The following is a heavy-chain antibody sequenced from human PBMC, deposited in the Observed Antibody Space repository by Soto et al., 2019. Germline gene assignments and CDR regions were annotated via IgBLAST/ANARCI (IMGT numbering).Heavy chain of an antibody. D-gene: IGHD2-2*01. Sequence: RGESLKISCTGVGYSFTSYWIGWVRQMPGKGLEWMGIIYPGDSDTRYSPSFQGQVTISADKSITTAYLQWSSLKASDTAMYYCARVYCTITICAPWFDPWGQGTLVTVSS. CDR3: ARVYCTITICAPWFDP. V-gene: IGHV5-51*01. CDR1: GYSFTSYW. J-gene: IGHJ5*02. CDR2: IYPGDSDT.